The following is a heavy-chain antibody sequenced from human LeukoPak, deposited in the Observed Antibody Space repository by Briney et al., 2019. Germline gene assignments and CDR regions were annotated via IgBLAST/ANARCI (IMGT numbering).Heavy chain of an antibody. CDR2: ISYDGSNK. CDR3: ARDSRYYGSGSLPGY. V-gene: IGHV3-30*19. Sequence: GGSLRLSCAVSGFTISSCYMSWVRQAPGKGLEWVAVISYDGSNKYYADSVKGRFTISRDNSKNTLYLQMNSLRAEDTAVYYCARDSRYYGSGSLPGYWGQGTLVTVSS. D-gene: IGHD3-10*01. J-gene: IGHJ4*02. CDR1: GFTISSCY.